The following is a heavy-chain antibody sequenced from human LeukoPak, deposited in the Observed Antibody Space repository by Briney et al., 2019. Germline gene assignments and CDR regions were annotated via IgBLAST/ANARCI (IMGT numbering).Heavy chain of an antibody. J-gene: IGHJ4*02. D-gene: IGHD2-2*01. Sequence: SETLSLTCSVSGGSISSYYWDWIRQSPGKALEWIGHIYSSGSASYNPSLKSRVTISVDTSKNQFSLKLSSVTAADTAVYYCARLGYCGSAWCLADYWGQGTLVTVSS. CDR1: GGSISSYY. V-gene: IGHV4-59*08. CDR2: IYSSGSA. CDR3: ARLGYCGSAWCLADY.